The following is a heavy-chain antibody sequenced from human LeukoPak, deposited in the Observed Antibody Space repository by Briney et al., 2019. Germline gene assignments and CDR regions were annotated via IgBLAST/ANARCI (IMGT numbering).Heavy chain of an antibody. D-gene: IGHD2-15*01. V-gene: IGHV1-2*02. CDR2: INPNSGVT. CDR3: ARASRRGGLYNWFDP. CDR1: GYTFSGFY. Sequence: ASVKVSCKASGYTFSGFYIHWVRQAPGQGLEWMGWINPNSGVTNYAQKLQGRVTITRDTSIDTAYMQLSRLRSDDTAVYYCARASRRGGLYNWFDPWGQGTLVTVSS. J-gene: IGHJ5*02.